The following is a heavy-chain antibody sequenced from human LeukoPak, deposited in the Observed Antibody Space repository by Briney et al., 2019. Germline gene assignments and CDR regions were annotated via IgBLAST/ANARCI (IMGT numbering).Heavy chain of an antibody. J-gene: IGHJ4*02. CDR2: LNPGGTDT. Sequence: PGGSLRLSCAASEFTFSNYWMHWVRQVPGKGLVWVSHLNPGGTDTYYADFVKGRFTVSRDNARNTLYLQMTNLRAEDTAVYYCVGSHGASYWGQGTLVTVSS. V-gene: IGHV3-74*01. D-gene: IGHD3-10*01. CDR1: EFTFSNYW. CDR3: VGSHGASY.